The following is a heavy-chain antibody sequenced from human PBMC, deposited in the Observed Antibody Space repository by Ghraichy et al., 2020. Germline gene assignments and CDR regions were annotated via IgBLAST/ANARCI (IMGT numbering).Heavy chain of an antibody. J-gene: IGHJ4*02. CDR3: SRVNYGDYWGYFDD. CDR1: GFTFSDYW. Sequence: GGSLRLSCAASGFTFSDYWMHWVRQPPGKGLVWVSGIKSDGTRTMYADSVKGRFTISRDNAKNTLYLQTNGLRGEDTAVYYCSRVNYGDYWGYFDDWGQGTLVTVSS. V-gene: IGHV3-74*03. D-gene: IGHD2-21*02. CDR2: IKSDGTRT.